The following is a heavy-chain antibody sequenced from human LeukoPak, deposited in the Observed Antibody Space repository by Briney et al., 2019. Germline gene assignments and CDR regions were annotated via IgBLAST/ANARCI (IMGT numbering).Heavy chain of an antibody. CDR3: ARGRYCSSTSCYRFRFDP. D-gene: IGHD2-2*01. Sequence: PSETQSLTCTVSGGSISSYYWSWIRQPPGKGLEWIGYIYYSGSTNYNPSLKSRVTISVDTSKNQFSLKLSSVTAADTAVYYCARGRYCSSTSCYRFRFDPWGQGTLVTVSS. CDR2: IYYSGST. J-gene: IGHJ5*02. CDR1: GGSISSYY. V-gene: IGHV4-59*12.